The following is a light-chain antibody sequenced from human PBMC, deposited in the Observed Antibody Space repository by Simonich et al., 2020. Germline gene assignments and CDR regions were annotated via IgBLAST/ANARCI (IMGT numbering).Light chain of an antibody. CDR3: SSYTSSSPVV. CDR1: SSDVGGYNY. Sequence: QSALTQPASVSGSPGQSITISCTGTSSDVGGYNYVSWYQQHPGKAPKLMIYDVSNPPSGVSKRFSGSKSGNTASLAISGLQAEDEADYYCSSYTSSSPVVFGGGTKLTVL. CDR2: DVS. J-gene: IGLJ2*01. V-gene: IGLV2-14*03.